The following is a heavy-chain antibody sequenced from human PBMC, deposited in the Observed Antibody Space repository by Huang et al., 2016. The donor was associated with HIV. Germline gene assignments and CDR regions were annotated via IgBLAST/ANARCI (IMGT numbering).Heavy chain of an antibody. Sequence: EVHLVQSGAEVKEPGESLKISCQSSGYNFDSYWIGWVRQMTGKGLEWMGVIYPGGADTRYDPSFQGKVTISADQSINTAYLQWSSLKASDTAIYFCARQGLWLPPTDPFDYWGQGTPVTVSA. CDR2: IYPGGADT. CDR3: ARQGLWLPPTDPFDY. D-gene: IGHD3-10*01. J-gene: IGHJ4*02. CDR1: GYNFDSYW. V-gene: IGHV5-51*01.